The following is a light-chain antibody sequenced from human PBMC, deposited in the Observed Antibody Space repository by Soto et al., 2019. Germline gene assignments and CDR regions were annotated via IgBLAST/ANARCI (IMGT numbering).Light chain of an antibody. Sequence: AIRMTQSPSSFSASTGDRVTITCRASQGISSYLAWYQQKPGKAPKLLIYAASTLQSGVPSRFSGSGSGTDFTLTISSLQSEDFATYYCQQYNSYPHTFGQGTKLEIK. CDR2: AAS. CDR3: QQYNSYPHT. V-gene: IGKV1-8*01. J-gene: IGKJ2*01. CDR1: QGISSY.